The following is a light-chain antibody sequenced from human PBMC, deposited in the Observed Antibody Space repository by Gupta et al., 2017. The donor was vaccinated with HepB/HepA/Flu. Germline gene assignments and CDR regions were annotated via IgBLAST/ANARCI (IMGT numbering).Light chain of an antibody. J-gene: IGKJ4*01. Sequence: DIVMTQSPDSLVVSLGERATINCKSSQSILHNSNNRNYLAWYQQKPGQPPKLLIYWASTRESGVPDRFSGGGSGTDFTLTIISLQAEDVAVYYCQQYHSTPLTFGGGTKVEIK. CDR3: QQYHSTPLT. CDR1: QSILHNSNNRNY. V-gene: IGKV4-1*01. CDR2: WAS.